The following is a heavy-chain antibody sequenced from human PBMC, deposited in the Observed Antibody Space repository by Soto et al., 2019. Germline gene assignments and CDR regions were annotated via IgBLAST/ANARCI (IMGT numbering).Heavy chain of an antibody. CDR3: ARDRVYCSSTSCSRTFDY. V-gene: IGHV1-18*01. J-gene: IGHJ4*02. CDR1: GYTFTSYG. D-gene: IGHD2-2*01. Sequence: QVQLVQSGAEVKKPGASVKVSCKASGYTFTSYGISWVRQAPGQGLEWMGWISAYNGNTNYAQKLQGRLTMTTDTSTSTAYMELRSLRSDDTAVYYCARDRVYCSSTSCSRTFDYWGQGTLVTVSS. CDR2: ISAYNGNT.